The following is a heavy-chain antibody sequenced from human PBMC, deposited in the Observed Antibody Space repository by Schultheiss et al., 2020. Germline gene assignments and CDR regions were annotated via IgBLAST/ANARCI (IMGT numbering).Heavy chain of an antibody. CDR3: ARLIPERSYGAQGYYYYYYMDV. D-gene: IGHD4/OR15-4a*01. CDR2: IYTSGST. J-gene: IGHJ6*03. V-gene: IGHV4-59*10. Sequence: SETLSLTCAVYGGSFSGYYWSWIRQPPGKGLEWIGRIYTSGSTNYNPSLKSRVTMSVDTSKNQFSLKLSSVTAADTAVYYCARLIPERSYGAQGYYYYYYMDVWGKGTTVTVSS. CDR1: GGSFSGYY.